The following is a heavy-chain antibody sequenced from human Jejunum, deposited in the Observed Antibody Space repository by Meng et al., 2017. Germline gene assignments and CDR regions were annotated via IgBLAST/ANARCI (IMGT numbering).Heavy chain of an antibody. CDR2: TYYRSKWYS. CDR3: ARDESRLLRS. Sequence: QVKMQQSGPGLGKPSPTPQLTCAISGDSVSSNSAAWNWIRQSPSRGLEWLGRTYYRSKWYSDYAVSVKSRITINTDTSKNQLSLQLNSVTPEDTAVYYCARDESRLLRSWGQGTLVTVSS. J-gene: IGHJ5*02. D-gene: IGHD3-22*01. CDR1: GDSVSSNSAA. V-gene: IGHV6-1*01.